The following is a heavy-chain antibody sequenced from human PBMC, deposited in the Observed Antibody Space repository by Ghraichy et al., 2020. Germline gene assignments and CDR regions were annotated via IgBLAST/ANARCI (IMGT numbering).Heavy chain of an antibody. D-gene: IGHD4-23*01. CDR2: ITSSSRSI. J-gene: IGHJ6*02. V-gene: IGHV3-48*02. CDR3: ARGSKVVRFFYYDGMDV. CDR1: GFTISGYS. Sequence: GGSLRLSCVGSGFTISGYSRNWVRQSPGKGLEWVGYITSSSRSIFYADSVKGRFTISRDNAQNSLSLQMNSLRDEDTAVYYCARGSKVVRFFYYDGMDVWGQGTAVTVSS.